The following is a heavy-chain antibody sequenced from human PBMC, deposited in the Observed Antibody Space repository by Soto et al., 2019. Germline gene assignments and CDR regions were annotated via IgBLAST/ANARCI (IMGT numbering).Heavy chain of an antibody. CDR1: GYTFTSYA. D-gene: IGHD3-9*01. CDR2: INAGNGNT. CDR3: ARDQELRYFDWSTQYYYGMDV. J-gene: IGHJ6*02. V-gene: IGHV1-3*01. Sequence: ASVKVSCTASGYTFTSYAMLWVRQAPGQRLEWMGWINAGNGNTKYPQKFQGRVTITRDTSASTAYMELSSLRSEDTAVYYCARDQELRYFDWSTQYYYGMDVWGQGTTVTVSS.